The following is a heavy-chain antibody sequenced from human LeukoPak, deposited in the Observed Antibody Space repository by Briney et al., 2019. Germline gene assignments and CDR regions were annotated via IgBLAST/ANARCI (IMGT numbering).Heavy chain of an antibody. Sequence: ASVKVSCKASGYTFTGYYFHWVRQAPGQGLEWMGWINPNTAGANYAQKFLGGVTLTWDTSISTAYMELNRLTSDDTAVYYCATSAGDYRAGHYYYMGVWGKGTSVTVSS. D-gene: IGHD4-11*01. V-gene: IGHV1-2*02. CDR3: ATSAGDYRAGHYYYMGV. CDR1: GYTFTGYY. J-gene: IGHJ6*03. CDR2: INPNTAGA.